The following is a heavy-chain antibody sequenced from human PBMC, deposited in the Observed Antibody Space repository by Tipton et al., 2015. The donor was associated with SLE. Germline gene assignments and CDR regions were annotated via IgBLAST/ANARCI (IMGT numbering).Heavy chain of an antibody. V-gene: IGHV4-59*01. Sequence: TLSLTCTVSGGSISSYYWSWIRQPPGKGLEWIGYIYYSGSTNYNPSLKSRVTISVDTSKNQFSLKLSSVTAADTAVYYCARYYDSSGYIPGYFDYWGQGTLVTVSS. CDR1: GGSISSYY. J-gene: IGHJ4*02. D-gene: IGHD3-22*01. CDR2: IYYSGST. CDR3: ARYYDSSGYIPGYFDY.